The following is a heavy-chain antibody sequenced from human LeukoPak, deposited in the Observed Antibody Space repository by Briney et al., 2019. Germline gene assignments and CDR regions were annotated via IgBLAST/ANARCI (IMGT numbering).Heavy chain of an antibody. CDR2: ISGSGGST. J-gene: IGHJ4*02. D-gene: IGHD3-9*01. V-gene: IGHV3-23*01. Sequence: GGSLRLSCAASGFTFSSYAMSWVRQAPGKGLEWVSAISGSGGSTYYADSVKGRFTISRDNSKNTLYLQMNSLRSEDTAVYYCATPYYDILTGYYGYWGQGTLVTVSS. CDR3: ATPYYDILTGYYGY. CDR1: GFTFSSYA.